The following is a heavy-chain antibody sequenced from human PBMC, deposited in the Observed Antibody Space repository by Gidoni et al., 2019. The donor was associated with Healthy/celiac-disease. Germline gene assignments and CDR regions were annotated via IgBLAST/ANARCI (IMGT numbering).Heavy chain of an antibody. D-gene: IGHD3-3*01. Sequence: EVQLVESGGGLVKPGGSLRLSCAASGFTFSNAWMRWVRQAPGKGLEWVGRIKSKTDGGTTDYAAPVKGRFTISRDDSKNTLYLQMNSLKTEDTAVYYCTAKGSYDFWSGYYSYYYYMDVWGKGTTVTVSS. CDR3: TAKGSYDFWSGYYSYYYYMDV. J-gene: IGHJ6*03. CDR1: GFTFSNAW. V-gene: IGHV3-15*01. CDR2: IKSKTDGGTT.